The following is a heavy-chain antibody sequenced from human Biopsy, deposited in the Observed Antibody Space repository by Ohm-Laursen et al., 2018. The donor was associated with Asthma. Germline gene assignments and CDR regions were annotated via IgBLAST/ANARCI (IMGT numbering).Heavy chain of an antibody. CDR1: KFSFSNFG. D-gene: IGHD4-17*01. CDR3: AKDAHDYVGLIVSPQKNGIES. Sequence: SLRLSCTASKFSFSNFGMHWVRQAPGKGLEWVAFISYDGSKKFITDSMKGRLSISRDNSKNTLFLQMGRLRPDDTALYYCAKDAHDYVGLIVSPQKNGIESWGQGTLVTVSS. J-gene: IGHJ4*02. V-gene: IGHV3-30*18. CDR2: ISYDGSKK.